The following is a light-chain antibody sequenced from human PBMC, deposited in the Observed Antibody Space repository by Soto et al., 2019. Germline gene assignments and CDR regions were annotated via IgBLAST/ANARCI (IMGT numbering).Light chain of an antibody. CDR2: GAS. CDR1: QSVSSTY. V-gene: IGKV3-20*01. Sequence: EIVLTQSRGTLSLSPGERSTLSCMASQSVSSTYLAWYQQKPGQAPRLLIYGASTRATGIPERFSGSGSGTDFTLTISRLEPEDVAVYYCQQWGSSSWTCGQGTKVDIK. J-gene: IGKJ1*01. CDR3: QQWGSSSWT.